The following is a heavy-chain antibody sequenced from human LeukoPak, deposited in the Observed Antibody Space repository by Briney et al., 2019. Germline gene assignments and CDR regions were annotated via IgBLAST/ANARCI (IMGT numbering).Heavy chain of an antibody. V-gene: IGHV4-34*01. CDR2: INHSGST. CDR1: GGSFSGYY. CDR3: ARGPPYYDFWSGYQGDYYFDY. Sequence: PSETLSLTCAVYGGSFSGYYWSWIRQPPGKGLEWIGEINHSGSTNYNPSLKSRVTISVDTSKNQLSLKLSSVTAADTAVYYCARGPPYYDFWSGYQGDYYFDYWGQGTLVTVSS. D-gene: IGHD3-3*01. J-gene: IGHJ4*02.